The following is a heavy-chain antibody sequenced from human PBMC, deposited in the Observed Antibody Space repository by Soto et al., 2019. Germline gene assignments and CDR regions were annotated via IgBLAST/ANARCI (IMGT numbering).Heavy chain of an antibody. J-gene: IGHJ3*02. V-gene: IGHV4-4*07. Sequence: SETLSLTCTVSGGSISSYYWSWIRQPAGKGLEWIGRIYTSGSTNYNPSLKSRVTMSVDTSKNQFCLKLSSVTAADTAVYYCARVGITIFGVVYDAFDIWGQGTMVTVSS. CDR3: ARVGITIFGVVYDAFDI. CDR1: GGSISSYY. D-gene: IGHD3-3*01. CDR2: IYTSGST.